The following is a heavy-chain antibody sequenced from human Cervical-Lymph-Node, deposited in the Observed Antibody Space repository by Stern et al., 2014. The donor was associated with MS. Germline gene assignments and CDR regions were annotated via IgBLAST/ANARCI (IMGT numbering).Heavy chain of an antibody. CDR1: GGSISSSSYY. V-gene: IGHV4-39*01. D-gene: IGHD1-14*01. Sequence: QLQLQESGPGLVKPSETLSLTCTVSGGSISSSSYYWGWIRQPPGKGLEWIGSIYYSGSTYYTPSLKIRVTISVDTSKNHFSLKLSSVTAADTAVYYCATGITDSYYLDYWGQGTLVTVSS. CDR3: ATGITDSYYLDY. J-gene: IGHJ4*02. CDR2: IYYSGST.